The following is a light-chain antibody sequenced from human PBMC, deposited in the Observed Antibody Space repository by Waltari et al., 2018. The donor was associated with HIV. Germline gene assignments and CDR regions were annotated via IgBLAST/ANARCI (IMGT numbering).Light chain of an antibody. V-gene: IGLV2-11*01. CDR3: CSNAGSHVV. CDR2: DVN. Sequence: QSALTQPRSVSGSPGQSVTISCTGISSELGSYNYVSWYQQDPGKAPKLMLFDVNKRPSGVPARFSGSKSGNTASLTISGLQAEDEADYYCCSNAGSHVVFGGGTKVTVL. CDR1: SSELGSYNY. J-gene: IGLJ2*01.